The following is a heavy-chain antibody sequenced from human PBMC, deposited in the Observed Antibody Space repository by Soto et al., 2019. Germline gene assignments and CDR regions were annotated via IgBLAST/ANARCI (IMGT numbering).Heavy chain of an antibody. CDR1: EFTFSSYA. D-gene: IGHD6-13*01. CDR2: ISYDGSNK. V-gene: IGHV3-30-3*01. J-gene: IGHJ4*02. Sequence: QVQLVESGGGVVQPGRSLRLSCAASEFTFSSYAMHWVRQAPGKGLEWVAVISYDGSNKYYADSVKGRFTISRDNSKNTLYLQMNSLRAEDTAVYYCARDRIYSSSWYDYWGQGTLVTVSS. CDR3: ARDRIYSSSWYDY.